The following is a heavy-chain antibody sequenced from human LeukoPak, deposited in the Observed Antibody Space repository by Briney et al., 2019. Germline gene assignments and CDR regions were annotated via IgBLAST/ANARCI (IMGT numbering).Heavy chain of an antibody. CDR1: GGSISSSNW. CDR3: ARDGLRYFDWRFHRFDP. Sequence: SSETLSLTCAVSGGSISSSNWWSWVRQPPGKGLEWIGEIYHSGSTNYNPSLKSRVTISVDKSKNQFSLKLSSVTAADTAVYYCARDGLRYFDWRFHRFDPWGQGTLVTVSS. J-gene: IGHJ5*02. CDR2: IYHSGST. D-gene: IGHD3-9*01. V-gene: IGHV4-4*02.